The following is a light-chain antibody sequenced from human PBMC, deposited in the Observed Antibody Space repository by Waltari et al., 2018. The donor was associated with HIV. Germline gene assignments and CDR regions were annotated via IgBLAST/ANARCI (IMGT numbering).Light chain of an antibody. CDR2: ENT. V-gene: IGLV1-44*01. CDR3: STWDDNLNGPV. CDR1: TSNIGSNN. J-gene: IGLJ3*02. Sequence: QSALTQAPSASGTPGQRVDISCSGATSNIGSNNVNWYQHLPGAAPKLLIYENTQRPSGIPDRFSGSKSGSSASLAITGLQSDDEADFYCSTWDDNLNGPVFGGGTRLTVL.